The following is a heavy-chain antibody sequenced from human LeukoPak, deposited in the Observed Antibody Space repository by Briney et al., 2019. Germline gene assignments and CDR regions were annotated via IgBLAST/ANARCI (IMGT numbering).Heavy chain of an antibody. V-gene: IGHV4-61*02. CDR2: IYTSGST. CDR1: GGSISSGSYY. Sequence: SETLSLTCTVSGGSISSGSYYWSWNRQPAGKGLGWIGRIYTSGSTNYNPSLKSRVTISVDTSKNQFSLKLSSVTAADTAVYYCARLILTGSNWFDPWGQGTLVTVSS. CDR3: ARLILTGSNWFDP. J-gene: IGHJ5*02. D-gene: IGHD3-9*01.